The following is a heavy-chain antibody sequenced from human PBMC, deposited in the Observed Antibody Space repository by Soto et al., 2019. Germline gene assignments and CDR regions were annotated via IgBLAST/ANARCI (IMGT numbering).Heavy chain of an antibody. CDR3: ARGGRRSWFDP. CDR1: GGSISSGTYY. D-gene: IGHD1-26*01. J-gene: IGHJ5*02. Sequence: PSETLSLTCTVSGGSISSGTYYWSWIRQHPGKGLEWIGSIYYSGSTYYNPSLKSRVSILVDTSKNQFSLNLNSVTAADTAVYYCARGGRRSWFDPWGQGTLVTVSS. V-gene: IGHV4-31*03. CDR2: IYYSGST.